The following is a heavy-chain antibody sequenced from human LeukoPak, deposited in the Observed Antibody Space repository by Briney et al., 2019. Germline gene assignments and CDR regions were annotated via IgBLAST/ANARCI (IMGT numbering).Heavy chain of an antibody. CDR1: GGSISRYY. J-gene: IGHJ3*02. CDR2: IDDSGNT. D-gene: IGHD3-10*01. CDR3: ARSDYHNSGSHTVFDAFDI. Sequence: PSETLSLTCTVSGGSISRYYWSWIRRPPGKGLEWIGYIDDSGNTNYNPSLRSQVTISVDKSKNQFSLKLSFVTAADTAMYYCARSDYHNSGSHTVFDAFDIWGQGTRVTVSS. V-gene: IGHV4-59*01.